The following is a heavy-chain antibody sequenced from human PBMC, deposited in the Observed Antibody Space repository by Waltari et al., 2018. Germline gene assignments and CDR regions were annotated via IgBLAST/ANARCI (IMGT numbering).Heavy chain of an antibody. CDR2: IIPIFGTA. Sequence: QVQLVQSGAEVKKPGSSVKVSCKAAGGNFSSYAISWVRQAPGQGLEWTGRIIPIFGTANYAQKFQGRVTITADKSTSTAYMELSSLRSEDTAVYYCASRPMYSSSSLDYWGQGTLVTVSS. V-gene: IGHV1-69*13. CDR3: ASRPMYSSSSLDY. D-gene: IGHD6-6*01. J-gene: IGHJ4*02. CDR1: GGNFSSYA.